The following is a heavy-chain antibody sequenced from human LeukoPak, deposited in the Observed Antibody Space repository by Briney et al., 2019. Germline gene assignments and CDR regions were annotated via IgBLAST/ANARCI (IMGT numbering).Heavy chain of an antibody. CDR1: GFTFSSYS. CDR3: AREPRRGSDTASDY. V-gene: IGHV3-21*01. Sequence: GGSLRLSCAASGFTFSSYSMNWVRQAPGKGLEWVSSISSSSSYIYYADSVKGRFTISRDNAKNSLYLQMNSLRAEDTAVYYCAREPRRGSDTASDYWGQGTLVTVSS. CDR2: ISSSSSYI. J-gene: IGHJ4*02. D-gene: IGHD5-18*01.